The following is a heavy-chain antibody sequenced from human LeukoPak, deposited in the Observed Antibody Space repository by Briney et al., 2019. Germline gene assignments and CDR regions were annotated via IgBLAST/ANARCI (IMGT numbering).Heavy chain of an antibody. Sequence: SETLSLTCTVSGGSISSYYWSWIRQPPGKGLEWIGYIYYSGSTNYSPSLKSRVTISVDTSKNQFSLKLSSVTAADTAVYYCARDTAVAGTWYFDLWGRGTLVTVSS. CDR3: ARDTAVAGTWYFDL. CDR1: GGSISSYY. V-gene: IGHV4-59*01. J-gene: IGHJ2*01. D-gene: IGHD6-19*01. CDR2: IYYSGST.